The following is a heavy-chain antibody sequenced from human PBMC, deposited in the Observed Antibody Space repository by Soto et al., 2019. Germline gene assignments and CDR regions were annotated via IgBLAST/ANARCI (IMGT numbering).Heavy chain of an antibody. J-gene: IGHJ3*02. Sequence: SETLSLTCTVSGGSISSYYRSWIRQPPGKGLEWIGYIYYSGSTNYNPSLKSRVTISVDTSKNQFSLKLSSVTAADTAVYYCARDLAMVRGLGGAFDIWGQGTMVTVSS. V-gene: IGHV4-59*01. CDR2: IYYSGST. D-gene: IGHD3-10*01. CDR3: ARDLAMVRGLGGAFDI. CDR1: GGSISSYY.